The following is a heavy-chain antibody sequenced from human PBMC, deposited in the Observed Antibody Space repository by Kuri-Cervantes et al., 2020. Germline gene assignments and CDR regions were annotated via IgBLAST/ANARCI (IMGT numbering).Heavy chain of an antibody. D-gene: IGHD6-25*01. V-gene: IGHV3-15*01. CDR1: GFTFNDAW. CDR3: TTDLPRRAAYSHDY. CDR2: IKRKSDGETT. Sequence: GGSLRLSCAASGFTFNDAWMSWVRKSPGKGLEWVGRIKRKSDGETTDYAAPVKGRFTISRDDSENTLYVQMNSLKIEDTAVYYCTTDLPRRAAYSHDYWGQGALVTVSS. J-gene: IGHJ4*02.